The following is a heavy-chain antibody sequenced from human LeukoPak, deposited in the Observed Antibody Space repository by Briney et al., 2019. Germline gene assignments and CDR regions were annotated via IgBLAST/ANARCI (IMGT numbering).Heavy chain of an antibody. J-gene: IGHJ4*02. CDR2: TYYRSKWYN. V-gene: IGHV6-1*01. CDR3: ARGEQWLVLACDY. CDR1: GDSFSSNSAA. Sequence: SQTLSLTCAISGDSFSSNSAAWNWLRQSPSLGLDSLGRTYYRSKWYNDYAVSVKMRITINPDTYKNQFSLQLNSVTPEDTAVYYCARGEQWLVLACDYWGQGTLVTVSS. D-gene: IGHD6-19*01.